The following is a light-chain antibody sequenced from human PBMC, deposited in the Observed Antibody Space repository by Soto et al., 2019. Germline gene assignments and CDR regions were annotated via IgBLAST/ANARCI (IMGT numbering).Light chain of an antibody. CDR2: GVS. Sequence: QSALTQPASVSGSPGQSITISCTGTSSDVGGYNFVSWYLQHPGKAPKLIIYGVSNRPSGVYNRFSGSKSGNTASLTISGLQAEDEADYYCSSYTGSSAVVFGGGTQLTVL. CDR3: SSYTGSSAVV. V-gene: IGLV2-14*01. CDR1: SSDVGGYNF. J-gene: IGLJ2*01.